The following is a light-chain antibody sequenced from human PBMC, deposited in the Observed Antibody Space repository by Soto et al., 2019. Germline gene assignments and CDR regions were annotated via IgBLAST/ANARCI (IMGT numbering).Light chain of an antibody. Sequence: QSVLTQPPSVSGAPGQRVTISCTGSSSSIGAGYDVHWYQQLPGTAPKLLIYGNSNRPSGVPDRFSGSKSGNTASLTISGLQAEDEADYYFSSYASINTLVFGGGTKLTVL. J-gene: IGLJ2*01. CDR1: SSSIGAGYD. CDR3: SSYASINTLV. CDR2: GNS. V-gene: IGLV1-40*01.